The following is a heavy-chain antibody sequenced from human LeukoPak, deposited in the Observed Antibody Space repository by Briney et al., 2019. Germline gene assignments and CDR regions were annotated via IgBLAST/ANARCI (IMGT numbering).Heavy chain of an antibody. Sequence: PSETLSLTCAVYGGSFSGYYWSWIRQPPGKGLEWIGEINHSGSTNYNPSLKSRVTISVDTTKNQFSLKLSSVTAADTAVYYCARRLGYYDFWSGSNWFDPWGQGTLVTVSS. V-gene: IGHV4-34*01. CDR2: INHSGST. D-gene: IGHD3-3*01. J-gene: IGHJ5*02. CDR1: GGSFSGYY. CDR3: ARRLGYYDFWSGSNWFDP.